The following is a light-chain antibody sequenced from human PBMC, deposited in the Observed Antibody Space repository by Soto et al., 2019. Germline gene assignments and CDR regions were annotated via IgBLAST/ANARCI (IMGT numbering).Light chain of an antibody. CDR1: SSDVGGYNY. V-gene: IGLV2-14*01. CDR3: SSYTSSSTLV. Sequence: QPVLTQPASVSGSPGQSITISCTGTSSDVGGYNYVSWYQQHPGNAPKLMIYEVSNRPSGVSNRFSGSKSGNTASLTISGIHAEDEAYYYCSSYTSSSTLVFGTGTKLTVL. J-gene: IGLJ1*01. CDR2: EVS.